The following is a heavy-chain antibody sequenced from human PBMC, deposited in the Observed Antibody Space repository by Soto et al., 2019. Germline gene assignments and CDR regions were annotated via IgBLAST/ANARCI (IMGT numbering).Heavy chain of an antibody. Sequence: QVQLVESGGGVVQPGKSLRLSCAASGFIFSRYGMHWVRQAPGQGLEWVAVIWSDGGVRHYADSVKGRFAISRDNSKNTVSLQMNSLRAEDTAVYYCARDHSSEIYYFDDWGQGTLVTVSS. V-gene: IGHV3-33*01. CDR3: ARDHSSEIYYFDD. CDR1: GFIFSRYG. CDR2: IWSDGGVR. D-gene: IGHD3-3*01. J-gene: IGHJ4*02.